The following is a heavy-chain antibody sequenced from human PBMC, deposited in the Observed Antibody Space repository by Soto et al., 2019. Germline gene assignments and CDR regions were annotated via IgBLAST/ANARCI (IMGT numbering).Heavy chain of an antibody. CDR3: ARGTLVEFYAFDI. Sequence: PGGSLRLSCAASGFTFRSYWMTWVRQAPGSGLEWVANIKEDGSERYYVDSAKGRFTISRDNAKNSLYLQMNSLRAEDTAVYYCARGTLVEFYAFDIWGQGTMVTVSS. CDR1: GFTFRSYW. J-gene: IGHJ3*02. V-gene: IGHV3-7*01. CDR2: IKEDGSER. D-gene: IGHD2-15*01.